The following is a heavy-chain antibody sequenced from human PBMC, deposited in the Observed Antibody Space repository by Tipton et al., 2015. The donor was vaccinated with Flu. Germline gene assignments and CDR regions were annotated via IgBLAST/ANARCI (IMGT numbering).Heavy chain of an antibody. CDR2: ASFSLTT. V-gene: IGHV4-59*01. J-gene: IGHJ6*02. CDR3: ASLPYSSQYHSNLDV. D-gene: IGHD3-22*01. Sequence: LRLSCSVSGGSFIRNYWSWVRQSPGKGLEWIGYASFSLTTNYNPSLKGRATLSVDSSKNQISLRLISVTAADTGIYYCASLPYSSQYHSNLDVWGQGTTVTVSS. CDR1: GGSFIRNY.